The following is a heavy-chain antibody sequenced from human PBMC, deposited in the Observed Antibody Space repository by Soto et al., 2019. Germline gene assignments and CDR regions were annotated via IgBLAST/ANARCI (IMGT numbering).Heavy chain of an antibody. D-gene: IGHD3-10*01. V-gene: IGHV3-9*01. CDR1: GFTFDDYA. J-gene: IGHJ6*02. Sequence: EVQLVESGGGLVQPGRSLRLSCAASGFTFDDYAMHWVRQTPGKGLEWVSSLSWNSGSIGYADSVKGRFTISRDNAKNSLYLQMKSLRTEDTALYYCSKGLRLGGYYGMDVWGQGTTVTVSS. CDR2: LSWNSGSI. CDR3: SKGLRLGGYYGMDV.